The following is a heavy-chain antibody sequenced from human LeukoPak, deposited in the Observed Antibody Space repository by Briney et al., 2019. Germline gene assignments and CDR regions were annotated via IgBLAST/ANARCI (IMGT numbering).Heavy chain of an antibody. V-gene: IGHV3-23*01. J-gene: IGHJ4*02. CDR3: AKDTLGYCSGGICYNY. CDR1: GFTFSNYA. Sequence: GGSLRLSCAASGFTFSNYAMTWVRQAPGKGLEWVSGISGSGGGTYYTDSVKGRFTISRDNSKNTLYLQMNSLRAEDTAVYYCAKDTLGYCSGGICYNYWGQGTLVTVSS. D-gene: IGHD2-15*01. CDR2: ISGSGGGT.